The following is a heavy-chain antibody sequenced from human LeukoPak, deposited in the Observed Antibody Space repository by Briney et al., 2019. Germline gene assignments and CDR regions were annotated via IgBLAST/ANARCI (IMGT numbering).Heavy chain of an antibody. V-gene: IGHV4-30-2*01. J-gene: IGHJ4*02. CDR2: IYHSGST. CDR3: AKDQNWRISSGYPPDY. D-gene: IGHD3-22*01. Sequence: PSQTLSLTCAVSGGSLSSGGYSWSWIRQPPGKGLEWIGYIYHSGSTYYNPSLKSRVTISVDRSKNQFSLKLSSVTAADTAVYYCAKDQNWRISSGYPPDYWGQGTLVTVSS. CDR1: GGSLSSGGYS.